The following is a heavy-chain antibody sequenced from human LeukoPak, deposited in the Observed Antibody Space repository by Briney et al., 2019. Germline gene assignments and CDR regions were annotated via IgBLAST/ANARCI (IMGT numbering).Heavy chain of an antibody. D-gene: IGHD6-13*01. Sequence: LRLSCAASGFTFDDYAMHWVRQAPGKGLEWVSGISWNSGSIGYADSVKDRFTISRDNAKNSLYLQMNSLRAEDTAVYYCARAKTAAGRIYFDYWGQGTLVTVSS. J-gene: IGHJ4*02. V-gene: IGHV3-9*01. CDR2: ISWNSGSI. CDR3: ARAKTAAGRIYFDY. CDR1: GFTFDDYA.